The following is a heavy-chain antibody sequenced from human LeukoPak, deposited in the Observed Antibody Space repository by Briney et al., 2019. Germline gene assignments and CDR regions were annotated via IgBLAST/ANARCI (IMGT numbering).Heavy chain of an antibody. CDR3: ARQSIAARYY. J-gene: IGHJ4*02. CDR1: GYSISSGYY. Sequence: SETLSLTCAVSGYSISSGYYWGWIRPPPGKGLEWIGSIYHSGSTYYNSSLKSRVTISVDTSKNQFSLKLSSVTAADTAVYYCARQSIAARYYWGQGTLVTVSS. CDR2: IYHSGST. D-gene: IGHD6-6*01. V-gene: IGHV4-38-2*01.